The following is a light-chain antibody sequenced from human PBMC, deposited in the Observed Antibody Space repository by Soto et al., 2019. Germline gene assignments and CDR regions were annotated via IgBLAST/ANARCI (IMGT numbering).Light chain of an antibody. CDR3: TSYTTSSARVV. Sequence: QSALTQPASVSGSPGQSITISCTGTSSDVGSYNLVSWYQQHPGKAPKLMIYEGTKRPSGVSNRFSGSKSGITASLTISGLQAEDEADYYCTSYTTSSARVVFGGGTKVTVL. V-gene: IGLV2-14*02. CDR1: SSDVGSYNL. CDR2: EGT. J-gene: IGLJ2*01.